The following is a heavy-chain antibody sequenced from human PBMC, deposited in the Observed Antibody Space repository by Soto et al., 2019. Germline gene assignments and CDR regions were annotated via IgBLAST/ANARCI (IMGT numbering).Heavy chain of an antibody. J-gene: IGHJ4*02. CDR3: AKDEGVGGTLGLFDY. V-gene: IGHV3-30*18. Sequence: QVQLVESGVGAVQPGESLRLSCVASGFDFTYYAMHWVRQAPGKGLESVAVMSSDGSKIHHTDSVKGRFTISRDNSKNTLYLQMTSLRKEDTAVYFCAKDEGVGGTLGLFDYWGQGTLVSVSS. CDR2: MSSDGSKI. CDR1: GFDFTYYA. D-gene: IGHD1-26*01.